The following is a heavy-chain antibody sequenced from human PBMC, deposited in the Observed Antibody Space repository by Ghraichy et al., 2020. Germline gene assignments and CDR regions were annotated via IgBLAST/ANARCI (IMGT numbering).Heavy chain of an antibody. D-gene: IGHD3-22*01. V-gene: IGHV3-21*01. CDR1: GFTFSSYS. CDR2: LSSKGHFL. CDR3: ARARLYFYDGSGHYYFDC. J-gene: IGHJ4*02. Sequence: GGSLRLSCAASGFTFSSYSMHWVRQAPGKGLEWVSSLSSKGHFLYYADSVNGRFTISRDNAKNSLYLQLNSLTAEDSAVYYCARARLYFYDGSGHYYFDCWGQGTLVTVSA.